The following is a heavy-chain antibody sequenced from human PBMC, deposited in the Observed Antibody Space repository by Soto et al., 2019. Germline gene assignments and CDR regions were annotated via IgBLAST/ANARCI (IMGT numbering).Heavy chain of an antibody. CDR1: GDSVSSNSAA. CDR3: ARSSVAGNWFDP. J-gene: IGHJ5*02. Sequence: SQTFSLTCAISGDSVSSNSAAWNWIRQSPSRGLEWLGRTYYRSKWFNDYAVSLKSRITINPDTSKNQFSLQLNSVTPEDTAVYYCARSSVAGNWFDPWGQGTLVTVSS. CDR2: TYYRSKWFN. V-gene: IGHV6-1*01. D-gene: IGHD6-19*01.